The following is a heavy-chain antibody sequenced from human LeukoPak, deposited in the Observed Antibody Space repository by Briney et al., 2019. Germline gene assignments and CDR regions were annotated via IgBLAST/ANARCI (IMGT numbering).Heavy chain of an antibody. CDR2: ISSSISTI. V-gene: IGHV3-48*01. D-gene: IGHD6-19*01. Sequence: GGSLRLSCAASGFTFSSYSMNWVRQAPGKGLEGVSYISSSISTIYYADSVKGRFTISRDNAKNSLYLQMNSLRAEDTAVYYCAREQRYSSGWYVPSVGANAFDIWGQGTMVTVSS. CDR1: GFTFSSYS. J-gene: IGHJ3*02. CDR3: AREQRYSSGWYVPSVGANAFDI.